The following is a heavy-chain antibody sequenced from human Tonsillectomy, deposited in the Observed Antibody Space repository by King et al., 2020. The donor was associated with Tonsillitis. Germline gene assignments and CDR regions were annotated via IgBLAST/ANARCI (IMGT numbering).Heavy chain of an antibody. CDR1: GYTFTNYY. J-gene: IGHJ5*02. D-gene: IGHD6-19*01. CDR2: IKPSGGST. CDR3: ARSNLYSSAWLT. V-gene: IGHV1-46*03. Sequence: VQLVQSGAEVKKPGASVKVSCKASGYTFTNYYMHWARQAPGQGLEWLGIIKPSGGSTSYAQKFQGRVIMTRDTSTSTVYMELSSLRSEDTAVYYCARSNLYSSAWLTWGQGTLVTVSS.